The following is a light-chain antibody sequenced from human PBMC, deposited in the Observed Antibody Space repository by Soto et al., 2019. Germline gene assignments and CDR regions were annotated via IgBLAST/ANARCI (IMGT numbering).Light chain of an antibody. CDR3: QQTFTTPHT. V-gene: IGKV1-39*01. CDR2: GAS. Sequence: DIQMTQSPLSLSASVGDRVAITCRSSLSINTYLNWIQQKPGKAPKVLIYGASSLQNGVPSRFSGSGYGTSFTLTISSLQPEDSATYYCQQTFTTPHTFGRGTHLEIK. J-gene: IGKJ2*01. CDR1: LSINTY.